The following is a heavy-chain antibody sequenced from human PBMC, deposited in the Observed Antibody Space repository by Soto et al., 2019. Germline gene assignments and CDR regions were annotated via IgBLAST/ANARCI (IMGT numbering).Heavy chain of an antibody. J-gene: IGHJ4*02. V-gene: IGHV3-30-3*01. CDR1: GFTFSSYA. CDR3: ARDYDF. Sequence: QVQLVESGGGVVQPGRSLRLSCAASGFTFSSYAMHWVRQAPGKGLEWVAVISYDGSNKYYADSVKGRFTISRDNSKNTLYLQMNSLRAEGVAVYYCARDYDFWGQGTLVTVSS. CDR2: ISYDGSNK.